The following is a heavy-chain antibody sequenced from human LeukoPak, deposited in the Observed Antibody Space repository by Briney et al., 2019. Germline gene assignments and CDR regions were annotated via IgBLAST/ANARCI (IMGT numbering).Heavy chain of an antibody. CDR1: GYTFTSYG. CDR2: ISAYNGNT. Sequence: ASVKVFCKASGYTFTSYGISWVRQAPGQGLEWMGWISAYNGNTNYAQKLQGRVTMTTDTSTSTAYMELRSLRSDDTAVYYCARDFRDWNDNWFDPWGQGTLVTVSS. V-gene: IGHV1-18*01. J-gene: IGHJ5*02. CDR3: ARDFRDWNDNWFDP. D-gene: IGHD1-1*01.